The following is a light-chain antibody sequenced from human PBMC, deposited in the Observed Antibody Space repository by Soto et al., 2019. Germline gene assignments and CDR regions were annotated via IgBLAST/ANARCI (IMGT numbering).Light chain of an antibody. J-gene: IGLJ1*01. CDR2: EVR. V-gene: IGLV2-14*01. CDR3: SSYASGSPYV. Sequence: QSALTQPASVSGSPGQSITISCTGTTSDIGGYNYVSWYQQHPGNGPKLMIYEVRNRPSGISNRFSASKSGNTASLTISGLQAEDEAHYYCSSYASGSPYVFGTRTKLTVL. CDR1: TSDIGGYNY.